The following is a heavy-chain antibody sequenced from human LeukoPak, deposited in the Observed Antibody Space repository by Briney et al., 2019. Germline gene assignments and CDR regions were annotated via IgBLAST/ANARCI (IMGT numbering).Heavy chain of an antibody. CDR1: GGSISSYY. J-gene: IGHJ4*02. D-gene: IGHD1-26*01. V-gene: IGHV4-59*08. CDR3: ARLGPGLDY. CDR2: IYYSGST. Sequence: SETLSLTCTVSGGSISSYYWSWIRQPPGKGLEWIGYIYYSGSTNYNPSLKSRVTISVDTSKNQFSLKLSSVTAADTAVYYCARLGPGLDYWGQGTLVTVSS.